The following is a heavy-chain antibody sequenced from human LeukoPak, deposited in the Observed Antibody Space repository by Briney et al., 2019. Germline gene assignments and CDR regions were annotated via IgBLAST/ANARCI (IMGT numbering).Heavy chain of an antibody. D-gene: IGHD3-10*01. CDR2: ISFDGRKK. Sequence: GGSLRLSCAASGFNFDNYVMHWVRQAPGKGLEWVTEISFDGRKKTYVDSVKGRFTISRDSPKNTVYLQMDSLRAEDTAVYYCARGAEKILSFGEYPSDAFDIWGQGTMVSVTS. CDR1: GFNFDNYV. CDR3: ARGAEKILSFGEYPSDAFDI. V-gene: IGHV3-30*03. J-gene: IGHJ3*02.